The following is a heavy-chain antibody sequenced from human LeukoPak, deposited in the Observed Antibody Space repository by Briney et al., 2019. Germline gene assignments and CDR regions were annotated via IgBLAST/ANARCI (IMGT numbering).Heavy chain of an antibody. V-gene: IGHV1-18*01. CDR3: ARERPFGRYYGSGSSVCVDY. Sequence: ASVKVSCKASGYTFTSYGISWVRQAPGQGLEWMGWISAYNGNTNYAQKLQGRVTMTTDTSTSTAYMELRSLRSDDTAVYYCARERPFGRYYGSGSSVCVDYWGQGTLVTVSS. D-gene: IGHD3-10*01. CDR1: GYTFTSYG. J-gene: IGHJ4*02. CDR2: ISAYNGNT.